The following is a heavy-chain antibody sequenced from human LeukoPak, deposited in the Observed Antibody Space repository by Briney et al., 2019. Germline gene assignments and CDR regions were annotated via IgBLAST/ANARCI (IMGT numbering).Heavy chain of an antibody. CDR1: GFTFSSYG. CDR2: ISYDGSNK. V-gene: IGHV3-30*03. Sequence: PGGSLRLSCAASGFTFSSYGMTWVRQAPGKGLEWVAVISYDGSNKYYADSVKGRFTISRDNSKNTLYLQMNSLRAEDTAVYYCARGASNDYWGQGTLVTVSS. J-gene: IGHJ4*02. CDR3: ARGASNDY. D-gene: IGHD3-16*01.